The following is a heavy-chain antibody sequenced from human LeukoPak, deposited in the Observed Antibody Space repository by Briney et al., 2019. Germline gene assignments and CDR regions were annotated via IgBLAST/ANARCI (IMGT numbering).Heavy chain of an antibody. CDR3: ARILVPYYDFWSGPDYYYYYGMDV. V-gene: IGHV4-59*08. Sequence: PSETLSLTCTVSGGSISSYYWSWIRQPPGKGLEWIGYIYYSGSTNYNPSLKSRVTISVDTSKNQFSLKLSSVTAADTAVYYCARILVPYYDFWSGPDYYYYYGMDVWGKGTTVTVSS. CDR1: GGSISSYY. CDR2: IYYSGST. J-gene: IGHJ6*04. D-gene: IGHD3-3*01.